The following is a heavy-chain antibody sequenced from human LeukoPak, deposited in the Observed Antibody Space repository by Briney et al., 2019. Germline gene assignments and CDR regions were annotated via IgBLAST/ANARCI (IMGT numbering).Heavy chain of an antibody. J-gene: IGHJ4*02. D-gene: IGHD2-15*01. CDR1: GGSFSGYY. V-gene: IGHV4-34*01. CDR2: INHSGST. CDR3: ARGSLDCSGGSCYPIVDY. Sequence: SETLSLTCAVYGGSFSGYYWSWIRQPPGKGLEWIGEINHSGSTDYNPSLKSRVTISVDTSKNQFSLKLSSVTAADTAVYYCARGSLDCSGGSCYPIVDYWGQGTLVTVSS.